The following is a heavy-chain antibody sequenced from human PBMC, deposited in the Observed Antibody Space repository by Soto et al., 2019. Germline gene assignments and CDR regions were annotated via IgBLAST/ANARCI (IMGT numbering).Heavy chain of an antibody. J-gene: IGHJ4*02. CDR1: GYTFTSYD. D-gene: IGHD2-15*01. Sequence: QVQLVQSGAEVKKPGASVKVSCKASGYTFTSYDINWVRQATGQGLEWMGWMNPNSGNTGYAQKFQGRVTMTRNTXXRXAXTKLSSLRAEDTAVYYCALFADERVIYCSGGSCPDYWGQGTLVTVSS. CDR3: ALFADERVIYCSGGSCPDY. CDR2: MNPNSGNT. V-gene: IGHV1-8*01.